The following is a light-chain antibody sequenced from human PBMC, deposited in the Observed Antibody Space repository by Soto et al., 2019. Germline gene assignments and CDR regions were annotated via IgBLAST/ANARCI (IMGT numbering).Light chain of an antibody. CDR2: EVT. J-gene: IGLJ1*01. V-gene: IGLV2-14*03. CDR3: CSYVSSKTYL. CDR1: RLDVGGYNY. Sequence: QSVLTQPASVSGSPGQSITSSCTGTRLDVGGYNYVSWYQQQPGKAPKLIIYEVTNRHSGVSDRCSGSKSDNTASLTISGLQTEDEADYCCCSYVSSKTYLFGTGTKLTVL.